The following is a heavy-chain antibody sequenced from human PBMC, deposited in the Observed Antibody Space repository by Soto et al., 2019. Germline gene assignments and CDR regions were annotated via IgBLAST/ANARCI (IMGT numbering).Heavy chain of an antibody. D-gene: IGHD6-19*01. J-gene: IGHJ5*02. CDR2: IYYSGST. Sequence: SETLCLTCTFSVGPISSYYWSWIRQPPGKGLEWIGYIYYSGSTNYNPSLKSRVTISVDTSKNQFSLKLSSVTAADTAVYYCARRAYSSGWDNWFDPWGQGTMVTVSS. CDR3: ARRAYSSGWDNWFDP. CDR1: VGPISSYY. V-gene: IGHV4-59*01.